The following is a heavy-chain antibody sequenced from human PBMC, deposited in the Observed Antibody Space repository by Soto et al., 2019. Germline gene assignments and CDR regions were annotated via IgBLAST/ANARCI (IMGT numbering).Heavy chain of an antibody. CDR3: ATRSYDFWSGVYYYYYYGMDV. CDR2: IYYSGST. Sequence: PSETLSLTCTVSGGSISSSSYYWGWIRQPPGKGLEWIGSIYYSGSTYYNPSLKSRVTISVDTSKNQFSLKLSSVTAADTAAYYCATRSYDFWSGVYYYYYYGMDVWGQGTTVTVSS. V-gene: IGHV4-39*01. CDR1: GGSISSSSYY. D-gene: IGHD3-3*01. J-gene: IGHJ6*02.